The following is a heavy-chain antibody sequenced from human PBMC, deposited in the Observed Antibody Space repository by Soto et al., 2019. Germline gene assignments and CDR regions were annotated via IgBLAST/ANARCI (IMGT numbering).Heavy chain of an antibody. CDR2: INTDGSAT. J-gene: IGHJ4*02. CDR3: ARDGEGF. Sequence: EVQLVESGGGLVQPGGSLRLSCAASGFTFSSNWMHWVRRVPGRGLVWVARINTDGSATNYVDSVKGRVTVSRDNAKNTLYLQMNSLRVEDTAVYYCARDGEGFWGQGTLVTVSS. D-gene: IGHD2-21*01. CDR1: GFTFSSNW. V-gene: IGHV3-74*01.